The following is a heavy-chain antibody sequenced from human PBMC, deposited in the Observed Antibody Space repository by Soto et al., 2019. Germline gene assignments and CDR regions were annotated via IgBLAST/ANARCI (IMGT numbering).Heavy chain of an antibody. CDR2: ISSSTSHK. J-gene: IGHJ4*02. Sequence: QVQLVASGGGLVKPGGSLRLSCAVSGFTFSDYYMTWIRQAPGKGLEWVSYISSSTSHKNYADSVKGRFTISRDNAKNSLFLQTNSLRAEDTAVYYCARGRGAAADYFDFWGQGTLVTVSS. D-gene: IGHD6-13*01. CDR1: GFTFSDYY. V-gene: IGHV3-11*05. CDR3: ARGRGAAADYFDF.